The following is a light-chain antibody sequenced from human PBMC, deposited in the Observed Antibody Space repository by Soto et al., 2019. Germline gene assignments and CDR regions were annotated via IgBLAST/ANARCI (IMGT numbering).Light chain of an antibody. CDR2: DAS. Sequence: DIQMTQSPSSVSASVGDRVTITCQASQDITKYLSWFQQKPGKVPKLLIYDASELETGVPSRFSGSGSGTDFTFTISSLQPEDIATYYCQHYDNLPYTFGQGTKLEMK. CDR3: QHYDNLPYT. V-gene: IGKV1-33*01. J-gene: IGKJ2*01. CDR1: QDITKY.